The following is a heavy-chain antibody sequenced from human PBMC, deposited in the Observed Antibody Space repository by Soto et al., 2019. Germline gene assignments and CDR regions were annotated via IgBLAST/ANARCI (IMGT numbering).Heavy chain of an antibody. CDR3: ARWVRRDIVVVVAATSWFDP. J-gene: IGHJ5*02. V-gene: IGHV1-18*01. CDR2: ISAYNGNT. D-gene: IGHD2-15*01. CDR1: GYTFTSYG. Sequence: GASVKVSCKASGYTFTSYGISWVRQAPGQGLEWMGWISAYNGNTNYAQKLQGRVTMTTDTSTSTAYMELRSLRSDDTAVYYCARWVRRDIVVVVAATSWFDPWGQGTLVTSPQ.